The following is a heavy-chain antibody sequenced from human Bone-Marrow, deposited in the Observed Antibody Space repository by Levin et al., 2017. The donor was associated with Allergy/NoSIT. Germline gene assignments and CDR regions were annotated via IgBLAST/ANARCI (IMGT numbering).Heavy chain of an antibody. V-gene: IGHV5-51*01. D-gene: IGHD7-27*01. CDR2: IYPGDSDA. J-gene: IGHJ4*02. CDR1: GYTFPIHW. Sequence: GGSLRLSCEGFGYTFPIHWIGWVRQMPGKGLEWMGVIYPGDSDARYSPSFQGQVTFSVDMSTRTAYLQWSSLKASDTAMYYCARQSTNGDYFDTWGQGTRVTVSS. CDR3: ARQSTNGDYFDT.